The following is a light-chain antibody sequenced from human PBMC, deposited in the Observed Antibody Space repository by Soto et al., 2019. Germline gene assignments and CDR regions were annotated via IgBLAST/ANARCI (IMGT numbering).Light chain of an antibody. V-gene: IGLV1-51*01. J-gene: IGLJ2*01. CDR3: GTWDSSLTVAV. CDR2: DND. Sequence: QSVLTQPPSVSAAPGQKVSISCSGSSSNIGNNDVSWYQQLPGTATKLLIYDNDKRPSGIPDRFSGSKSGTSATLGITGLQAGDEADYYCGTWDSSLTVAVFGGGSKLTVL. CDR1: SSNIGNND.